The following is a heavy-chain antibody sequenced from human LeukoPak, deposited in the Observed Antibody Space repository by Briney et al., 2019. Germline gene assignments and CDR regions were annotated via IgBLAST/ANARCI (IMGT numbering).Heavy chain of an antibody. CDR2: IWFDGTNK. CDR3: AKDPTVTTGIDY. D-gene: IGHD4-17*01. V-gene: IGHV3-33*06. Sequence: PGGSLRLSCAASGFTFSSYGMYWVRQAPGKGLEWVAVIWFDGTNKYYADSVKGRFTISRDNSKNTLYLQMNSLRAEDTAVYYCAKDPTVTTGIDYWGQGTLVTVSS. CDR1: GFTFSSYG. J-gene: IGHJ4*02.